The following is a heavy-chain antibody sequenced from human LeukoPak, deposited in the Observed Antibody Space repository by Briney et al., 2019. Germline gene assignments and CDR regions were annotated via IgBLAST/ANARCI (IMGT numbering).Heavy chain of an antibody. V-gene: IGHV3-21*01. CDR2: ISSSSRYI. D-gene: IGHD3-10*01. J-gene: IGHJ4*02. CDR3: ARAGITMVRGVLDY. Sequence: PGGSLRLSCAAYGFTFSSYSMNWVRQAPGKGLEWVSSISSSSRYIYYADSVKGRFTISRDNAKNSLYLQMNSLRAEDTAVYYCARAGITMVRGVLDYWGEGTLVTVSS. CDR1: GFTFSSYS.